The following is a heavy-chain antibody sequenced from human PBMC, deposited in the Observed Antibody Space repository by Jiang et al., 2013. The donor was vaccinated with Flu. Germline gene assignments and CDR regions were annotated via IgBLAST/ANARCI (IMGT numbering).Heavy chain of an antibody. D-gene: IGHD2-21*02. CDR1: GLTFGEYV. V-gene: IGHV3-49*04. J-gene: IGHJ4*02. CDR2: IRTKTSGETT. CDR3: AVTTALGRLDY. Sequence: VQLVESGGGLVQPGRSLRLSCLTSGLTFGEYVMTWVRQAPGKGLEWVGLIRTKTSGETTEYAASVKGRFTISRDDSESILHLQMNSLKTEDTALYYCAVTTALGRLDYVGPGNPGHRLL.